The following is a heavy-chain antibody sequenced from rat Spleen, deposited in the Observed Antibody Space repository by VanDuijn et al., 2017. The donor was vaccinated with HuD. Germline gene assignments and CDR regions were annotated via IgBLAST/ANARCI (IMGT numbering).Heavy chain of an antibody. J-gene: IGHJ2*01. CDR1: GFSLTSYN. D-gene: IGHD5-1*01. CDR2: IWTGGST. CDR3: TRAFNWERCY. V-gene: IGHV2-30*01. Sequence: QVQLMESGPGLVQPSQTLSLTCTVSGFSLTSYNVHWVRQPTGKGLEWMGVIWTGGSTDYNSALKSRLSISRDTSKSQVYLKMNSLQPEDTAIYYCTRAFNWERCYWGQGVMVTVSS.